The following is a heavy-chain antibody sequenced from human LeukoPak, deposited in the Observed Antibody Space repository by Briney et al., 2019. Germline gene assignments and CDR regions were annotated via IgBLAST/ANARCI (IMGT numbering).Heavy chain of an antibody. Sequence: SETLSLTCTVSGGSISSSSYYWGWIRQPPGKGLEWIGSIYYSGSTYYSPSLKTRVTISVDTSKNQFSLKLSSVTAADTAVYYCARRTYYYDSSGYVSYFDYWGQGTLVTVSS. D-gene: IGHD3-22*01. CDR3: ARRTYYYDSSGYVSYFDY. J-gene: IGHJ4*02. CDR2: IYYSGST. CDR1: GGSISSSSYY. V-gene: IGHV4-39*01.